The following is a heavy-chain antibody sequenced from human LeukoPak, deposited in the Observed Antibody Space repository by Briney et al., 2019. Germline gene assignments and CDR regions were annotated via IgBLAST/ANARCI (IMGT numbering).Heavy chain of an antibody. J-gene: IGHJ4*02. D-gene: IGHD6-19*01. V-gene: IGHV3-74*01. CDR3: AREGSRSGWSYFDY. CDR2: INTDGSST. Sequence: QAGGSLRLSCVASGFTFSSYWMHWVRQAPGKGLVWVSRINTDGSSTSYADSVKGRFTISRDNAKNTLYLQMNSLRAEDTAVYYCAREGSRSGWSYFDYWGQGTLVTVSS. CDR1: GFTFSSYW.